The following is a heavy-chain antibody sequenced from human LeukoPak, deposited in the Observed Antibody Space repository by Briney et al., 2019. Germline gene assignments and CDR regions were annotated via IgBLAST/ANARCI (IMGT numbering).Heavy chain of an antibody. CDR3: ARVTYCSGVTCYYFDS. D-gene: IGHD2-15*01. CDR2: IGSSTSYI. J-gene: IGHJ4*02. Sequence: GGSLRLSCAASGFTFSSYSTNWVRQAPGKGLEWVSSIGSSTSYIYYADSVKGRFTISRDNAKNSLYLQVDSLRAEDTAMYYCARVTYCSGVTCYYFDSWGQGTLVTVSS. V-gene: IGHV3-21*01. CDR1: GFTFSSYS.